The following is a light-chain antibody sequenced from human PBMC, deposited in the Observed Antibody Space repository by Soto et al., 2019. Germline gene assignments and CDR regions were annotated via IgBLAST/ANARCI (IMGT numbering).Light chain of an antibody. CDR2: WAS. J-gene: IGKJ1*01. CDR3: QQYYSTPLT. Sequence: DIVMTQSQDSLAVSLGERATINCKSSQSVLYSSNNKNYLAWYQQKPGQPPKLLIYWASTRESGVPDRFSGSGSGTDFSLTISSLQAEDVAVYYCQQYYSTPLTFGQGTKVDTK. CDR1: QSVLYSSNNKNY. V-gene: IGKV4-1*01.